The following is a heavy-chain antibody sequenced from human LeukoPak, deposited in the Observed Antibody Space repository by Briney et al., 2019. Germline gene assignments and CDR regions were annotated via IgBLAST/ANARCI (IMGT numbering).Heavy chain of an antibody. J-gene: IGHJ6*02. CDR2: VHHTGSA. V-gene: IGHV4-59*11. D-gene: IGHD4/OR15-4a*01. CDR1: GISLSTHY. Sequence: PSETLSLTCTVSGISLSTHYWSWVRQPPGKGLEWIGYVHHTGSADYNPSLKSRVTISLDMSKSQFSLKLTSATAADTAVYYCARDSWDYIAMDVWGPGTTVTVSS. CDR3: ARDSWDYIAMDV.